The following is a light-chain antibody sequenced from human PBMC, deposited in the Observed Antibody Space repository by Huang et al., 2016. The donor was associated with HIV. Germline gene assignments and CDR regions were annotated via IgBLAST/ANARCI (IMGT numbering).Light chain of an antibody. J-gene: IGKJ1*01. V-gene: IGKV1-33*01. Sequence: DIQMTQSPSSLSASVGDRVTITCQASQDITNYLNWYQQKPGKAPKLLISDASTLETGVPSRFSGGGSGTDFTFTISSLQSEDIATYYCQHYENLPRTFGQGTKVEIK. CDR1: QDITNY. CDR2: DAS. CDR3: QHYENLPRT.